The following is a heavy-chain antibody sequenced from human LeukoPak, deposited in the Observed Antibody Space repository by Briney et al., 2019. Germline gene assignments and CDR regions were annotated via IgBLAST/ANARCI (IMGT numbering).Heavy chain of an antibody. J-gene: IGHJ4*02. V-gene: IGHV3-33*01. D-gene: IGHD5-24*01. CDR1: GFTFSSYG. CDR3: AREGFGMATILQLDY. Sequence: GGSLRLSCAASGFTFSSYGMHWVRQAPGKGLEWVAVIWYDGSNKYYADYVKGRFTISRDNSKNTLYLQMNSLRAEDTAVYYCAREGFGMATILQLDYWGQGTLVTVSS. CDR2: IWYDGSNK.